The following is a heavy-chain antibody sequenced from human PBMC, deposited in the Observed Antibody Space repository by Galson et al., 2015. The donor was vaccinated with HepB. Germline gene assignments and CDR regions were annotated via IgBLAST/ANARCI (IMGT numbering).Heavy chain of an antibody. Sequence: SLRLSCAASGFTFSGYSMNWVRQAPGKGLEWISYISVSSSTIYYADSVKGRFTISRDNAKNSLYLQINSLRDEDTAIYYCARDTGSRDGFDMWGQGTMVTVSS. D-gene: IGHD4-17*01. CDR1: GFTFSGYS. J-gene: IGHJ3*02. CDR2: ISVSSSTI. V-gene: IGHV3-48*02. CDR3: ARDTGSRDGFDM.